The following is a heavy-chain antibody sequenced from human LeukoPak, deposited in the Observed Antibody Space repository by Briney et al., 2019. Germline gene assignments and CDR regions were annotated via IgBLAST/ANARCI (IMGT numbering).Heavy chain of an antibody. Sequence: GGSLRLSCTASGFTFSSFAMSWVRQAPGKGLEWVSSISGSGGDKYDADSVKGQFTISRDNPKNTLYLQMNSLRGEDTVVYYCAKDQTGDNSGYYGDKAFDIWGQGTMVTVSS. J-gene: IGHJ3*02. CDR1: GFTFSSFA. V-gene: IGHV3-23*01. CDR2: ISGSGGDK. CDR3: AKDQTGDNSGYYGDKAFDI. D-gene: IGHD3-22*01.